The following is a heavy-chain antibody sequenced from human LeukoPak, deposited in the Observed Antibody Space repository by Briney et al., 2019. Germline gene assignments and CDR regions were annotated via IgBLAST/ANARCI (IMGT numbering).Heavy chain of an antibody. Sequence: SETLSLTCTVSGGSISSSSYYWGWIRQPPGKGLEWIGSIYYSGSTYYNPSLKSRVTIYVDTSKNQFSLKLSSVTAADTAVYNCATHLGKLSFDAFGIWGQGTMVTVSS. CDR3: ATHLGKLSFDAFGI. J-gene: IGHJ3*02. CDR2: IYYSGST. CDR1: GGSISSSSYY. D-gene: IGHD3-16*02. V-gene: IGHV4-39*01.